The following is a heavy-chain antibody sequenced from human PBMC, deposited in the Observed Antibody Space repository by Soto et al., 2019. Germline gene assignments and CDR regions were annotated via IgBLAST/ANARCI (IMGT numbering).Heavy chain of an antibody. V-gene: IGHV3-23*01. D-gene: IGHD2-15*01. CDR2: ISGGGGST. CDR1: GFTFSSYV. J-gene: IGHJ4*02. CDR3: AKGSGITCYSALDS. Sequence: EVQLLESGGDLVQPGGSLTLSCAASGFTFSSYVMSWVRQAPGKGLEWFSGISGGGGSTYYADSVKGRFTISRDSSKNTLYLQMNSLRADDTAVYYCAKGSGITCYSALDSWGRGSLVTVSS.